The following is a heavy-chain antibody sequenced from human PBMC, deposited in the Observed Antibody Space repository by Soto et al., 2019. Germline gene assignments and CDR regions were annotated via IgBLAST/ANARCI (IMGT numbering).Heavy chain of an antibody. V-gene: IGHV4-39*01. CDR1: GDSISNSRFY. CDR2: IYHTGNA. Sequence: SETLSLTCSASGDSISNSRFYWAWIRQPPGEGLEWIGSIYHTGNAYYNPSLKSRVTISVDTSKNQFSLKLTSVTAADAALYYCARDFFDSSDYTTNWFDPWGQGTLVT. J-gene: IGHJ5*02. CDR3: ARDFFDSSDYTTNWFDP. D-gene: IGHD3-22*01.